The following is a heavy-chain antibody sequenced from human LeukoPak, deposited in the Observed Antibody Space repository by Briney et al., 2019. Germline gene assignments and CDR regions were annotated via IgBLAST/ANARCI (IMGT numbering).Heavy chain of an antibody. J-gene: IGHJ6*02. CDR1: GFTFSSYG. Sequence: PGGSLSLSCAASGFTFSSYGMHWVRQAPGKGLEWVAVIWYDGSNKYYADSVKGRFTISRDNSKNTLYLQMNSLRAEDTAVYYCARDWANYYYYGMDVWGQGTTVTVSS. CDR3: ARDWANYYYYGMDV. V-gene: IGHV3-33*01. CDR2: IWYDGSNK. D-gene: IGHD3-16*01.